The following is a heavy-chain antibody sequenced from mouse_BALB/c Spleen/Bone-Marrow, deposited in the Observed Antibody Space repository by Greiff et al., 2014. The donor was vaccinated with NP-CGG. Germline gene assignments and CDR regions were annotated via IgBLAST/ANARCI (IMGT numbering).Heavy chain of an antibody. D-gene: IGHD4-1*01. CDR3: ARFAGTPYTMDY. CDR2: IHYSGTT. J-gene: IGHJ4*01. CDR1: GYSITSYYS. V-gene: IGHV3-1*02. Sequence: EVQVVESGPDLVKPSQSLSLTCTVPGYSITSYYSWHWIRQFPGNKLEWMGYIHYSGTTVYNPSLKSRISITRDTSNNQFFLQLNSVTTEDTATYYCARFAGTPYTMDYWGQGTSVTVSS.